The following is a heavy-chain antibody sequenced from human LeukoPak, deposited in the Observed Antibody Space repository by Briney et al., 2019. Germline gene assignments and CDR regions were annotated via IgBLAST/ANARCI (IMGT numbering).Heavy chain of an antibody. D-gene: IGHD3-22*01. CDR1: GYTFTSYG. Sequence: ASVKVSCKASGYTFTSYGISWVRQAPGQGLEWMGWISAYNGNTNYAQRLQGRVTMTTDTSTSTAYMELRSLRSDDTAVYYCARLGHTMNYYDSSGYYPLDYWGQGTLVTVSS. CDR3: ARLGHTMNYYDSSGYYPLDY. CDR2: ISAYNGNT. V-gene: IGHV1-18*01. J-gene: IGHJ4*02.